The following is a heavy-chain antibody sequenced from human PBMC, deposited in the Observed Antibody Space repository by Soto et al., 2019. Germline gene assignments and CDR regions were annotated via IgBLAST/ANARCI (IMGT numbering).Heavy chain of an antibody. Sequence: VKVSCKASGYTFTDYYLHWVRQAPGQGLEWMGWINPNTGGTKYAQKFQGRVAMTRDTSISTAYMELSGLRSDDTAVYFCARDWYYFDSSGYSKPVYYYYYGLDVWGQGTTVTVSS. CDR2: INPNTGGT. J-gene: IGHJ6*02. D-gene: IGHD3-22*01. CDR1: GYTFTDYY. CDR3: ARDWYYFDSSGYSKPVYYYYYGLDV. V-gene: IGHV1-2*02.